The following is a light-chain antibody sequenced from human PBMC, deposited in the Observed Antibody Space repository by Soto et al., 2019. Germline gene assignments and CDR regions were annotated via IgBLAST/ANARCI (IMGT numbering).Light chain of an antibody. V-gene: IGLV2-14*01. CDR3: SSYTSSNTYVI. CDR2: EVT. Sequence: QSALTQPASVSGSPGQSITISCTGTSSDVGAYNYVSWYQQHPGKAPKLMIYEVTNRPSGVSNRFSGSKSGNTASLTISGLQAEDEADYYCSSYTSSNTYVIFGGGTQLTVL. J-gene: IGLJ2*01. CDR1: SSDVGAYNY.